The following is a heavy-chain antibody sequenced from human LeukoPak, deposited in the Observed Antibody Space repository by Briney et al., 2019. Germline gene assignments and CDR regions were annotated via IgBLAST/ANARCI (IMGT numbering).Heavy chain of an antibody. CDR3: ARRRAYVNWFPP. Sequence: SETLSLTCTVSGGSISSYYWSWIRQPPGKGLEWIGYIYTSGSTNYNPSLKSRVTISVDTSKNQFSLKLSSVTAADTAVYYCARRRAYVNWFPPWGQEPLVTVSS. D-gene: IGHD3-16*01. CDR1: GGSISSYY. J-gene: IGHJ5*02. CDR2: IYTSGST. V-gene: IGHV4-4*09.